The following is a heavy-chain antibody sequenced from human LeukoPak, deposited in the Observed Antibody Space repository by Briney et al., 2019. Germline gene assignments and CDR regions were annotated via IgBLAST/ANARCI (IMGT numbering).Heavy chain of an antibody. CDR1: GFTFSSYW. J-gene: IGHJ6*03. V-gene: IGHV3-7*01. D-gene: IGHD6-19*01. CDR2: IKQDGSEK. CDR3: ARDSSGWPYYYYYYMDV. Sequence: PGGSLRLSCAASGFTFSSYWMSWVRQAPGKGLEWVANIKQDGSEKYYVDSVKGRFTISRDNAKNSLYLQMNSLRAEDTAVYYCARDSSGWPYYYYYYMDVWGKGTTVTISS.